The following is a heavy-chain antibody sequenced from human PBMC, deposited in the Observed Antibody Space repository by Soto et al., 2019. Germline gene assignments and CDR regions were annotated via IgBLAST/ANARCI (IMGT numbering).Heavy chain of an antibody. Sequence: QVQLVQSGAEVKKPGASVKVSCKASGYTFSSYGISWVRQAPGQGLEWMGWISAYNGNTNYAQKLQGRVTMTTDTSTTTAYMVQRSLRSDDTAVYYCASSYCGGDCSVLYYYYGMDVWGQGTTVTVSS. CDR2: ISAYNGNT. CDR1: GYTFSSYG. D-gene: IGHD2-21*02. CDR3: ASSYCGGDCSVLYYYYGMDV. J-gene: IGHJ6*02. V-gene: IGHV1-18*01.